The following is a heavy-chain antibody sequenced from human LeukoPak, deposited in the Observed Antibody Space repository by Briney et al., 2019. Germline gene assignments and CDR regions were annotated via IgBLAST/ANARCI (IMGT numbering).Heavy chain of an antibody. D-gene: IGHD4-23*01. CDR1: GFTFSSYG. Sequence: PGGSLRLSCSASGFTFSSYGMHWVRQAPGKGLEWVAAIWYDGSNKYFADSVKGRFSISRDNSKNTLYLQINSLRAEETAVYYCARSQMTTVVTPTWYFDYWGQGTLVTVSS. J-gene: IGHJ4*02. CDR3: ARSQMTTVVTPTWYFDY. V-gene: IGHV3-33*08. CDR2: IWYDGSNK.